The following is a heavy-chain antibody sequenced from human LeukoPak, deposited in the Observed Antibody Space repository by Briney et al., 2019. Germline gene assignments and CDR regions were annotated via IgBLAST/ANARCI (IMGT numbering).Heavy chain of an antibody. J-gene: IGHJ4*02. CDR1: GYTLTSYG. Sequence: ASVKASCKASGYTLTSYGISWVRQAPGQGLEWMGWISAYSGNLNYAQKLHGRVPMTTDTSTSTAYMELRSLRSDDTAVYYCARDHGAMTHKTFDYWGQGTLVTVSS. CDR3: ARDHGAMTHKTFDY. CDR2: ISAYSGNL. D-gene: IGHD3-10*01. V-gene: IGHV1-18*01.